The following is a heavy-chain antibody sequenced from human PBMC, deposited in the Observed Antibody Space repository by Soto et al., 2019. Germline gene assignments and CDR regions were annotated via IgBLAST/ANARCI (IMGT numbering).Heavy chain of an antibody. Sequence: SVKVSCKASGGTFSSYAISWVRQAPGQGLEWMGGIIPIFGTANYAQKFQGRVTITADESTSTAYMELSSLRSEDTAVYYCARGRGYDNLDASDICGQGTMVTVSS. V-gene: IGHV1-69*13. CDR2: IIPIFGTA. J-gene: IGHJ3*02. D-gene: IGHD5-12*01. CDR1: GGTFSSYA. CDR3: ARGRGYDNLDASDI.